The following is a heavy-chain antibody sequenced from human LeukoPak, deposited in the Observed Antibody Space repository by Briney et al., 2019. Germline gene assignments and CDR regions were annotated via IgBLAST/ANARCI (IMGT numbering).Heavy chain of an antibody. CDR3: AKEKGGIMITFGGVIVKRYYFDY. Sequence: GGSLRLSCAASGFTFSSYAMSRVRQAPGKGLEWVSAISGSGGSTYYADSVKGRFTISRDNSKNTLYLQMNSLRAEGTAVYYCAKEKGGIMITFGGVIVKRYYFDYWGQGTLVTVSS. J-gene: IGHJ4*02. CDR1: GFTFSSYA. V-gene: IGHV3-23*01. CDR2: ISGSGGST. D-gene: IGHD3-16*02.